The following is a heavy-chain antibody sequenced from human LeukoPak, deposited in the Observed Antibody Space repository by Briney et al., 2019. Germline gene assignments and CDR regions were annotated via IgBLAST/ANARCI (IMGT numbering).Heavy chain of an antibody. CDR1: GDSISSSNW. CDR2: TSHSGSP. Sequence: PSETLSLTCTVSGDSISSSNWWSWVRQPPGKGLEWIGETSHSGSPNSNPSLKGRVTISLDKSKNQFSLKLSSVTAADTAVYYCARSHRVRGVIPTIYYYYYMDVWGKGTTVTVSS. D-gene: IGHD3-10*01. CDR3: ARSHRVRGVIPTIYYYYYMDV. V-gene: IGHV4-4*02. J-gene: IGHJ6*03.